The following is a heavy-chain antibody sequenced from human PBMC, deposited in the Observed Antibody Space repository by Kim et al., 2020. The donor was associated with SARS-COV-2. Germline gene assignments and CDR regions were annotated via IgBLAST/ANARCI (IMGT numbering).Heavy chain of an antibody. CDR3: AKVLRQEPLAYDAFGI. CDR2: ISWNSGSI. CDR1: GFTFDDYA. V-gene: IGHV3-9*01. J-gene: IGHJ3*02. Sequence: GGSLRLSCAASGFTFDDYAMHWVRQAPGKGLEWVSGISWNSGSIGYADSVKGRFTISRDNAKNSLYLQMNSLRAEDTALYYCAKVLRQEPLAYDAFGIWGPGTMVTVSS.